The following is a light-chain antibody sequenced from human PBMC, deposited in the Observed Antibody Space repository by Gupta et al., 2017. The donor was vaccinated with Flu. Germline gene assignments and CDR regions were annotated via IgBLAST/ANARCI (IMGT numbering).Light chain of an antibody. J-gene: IGLJ1*01. CDR2: RVS. CDR3: SSYTSSGTV. V-gene: IGLV2-14*01. CDR1: SSDSGGYDF. Sequence: GQSVTISCTGISSDSGGYDFVSWYQQYPGKAPKVMIYRVSNRPSGVSNRFSGSNSANTASLTISGLQPEDEADYYCSSYTSSGTVFGTGTKVTVL.